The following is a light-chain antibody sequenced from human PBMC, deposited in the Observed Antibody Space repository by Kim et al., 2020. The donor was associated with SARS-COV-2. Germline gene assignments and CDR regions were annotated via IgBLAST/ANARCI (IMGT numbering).Light chain of an antibody. V-gene: IGLV3-19*01. CDR1: SLRSYY. CDR3: KSRGTSGNVV. J-gene: IGLJ2*01. Sequence: SSELTQDPAVSVALGQTVRITCRGDSLRSYYATWYQQKPGQAPVLVIYGKNNRPSGIPDRFSGSSSGNTASLTITGAQAEDEADYYCKSRGTSGNVVFGG. CDR2: GKN.